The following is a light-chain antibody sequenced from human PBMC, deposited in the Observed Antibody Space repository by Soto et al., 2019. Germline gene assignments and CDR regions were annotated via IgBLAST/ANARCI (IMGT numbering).Light chain of an antibody. Sequence: QSALTQPASVSGSPGQSITISCTGTSSDVGGYNYVSWYQQHPGKAPKLMIYDVSNRPSGVSTRFSGSKSGNTASLTISGRQAEDEDDYYCSSYTSSSPDVVFGGGTKVTVL. V-gene: IGLV2-14*01. CDR3: SSYTSSSPDVV. CDR1: SSDVGGYNY. CDR2: DVS. J-gene: IGLJ2*01.